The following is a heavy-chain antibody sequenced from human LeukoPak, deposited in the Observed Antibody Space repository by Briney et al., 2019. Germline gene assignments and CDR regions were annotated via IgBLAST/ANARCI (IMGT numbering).Heavy chain of an antibody. CDR1: GFTFSSYA. D-gene: IGHD6-13*01. CDR3: AKDRGPYSSSWYFYFDY. Sequence: GESLRLSCAASGFTFSSYAMSWVRQAPGKGLGWVSAISGSGGSTNYAESVKGRFTISRDNSKNTLYLQMNSLRAEDTAVNYCAKDRGPYSSSWYFYFDYWGQGTLVTVSS. CDR2: ISGSGGST. V-gene: IGHV3-23*01. J-gene: IGHJ4*02.